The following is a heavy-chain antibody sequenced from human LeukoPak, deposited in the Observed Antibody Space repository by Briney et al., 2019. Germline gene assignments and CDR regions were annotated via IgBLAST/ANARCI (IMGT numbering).Heavy chain of an antibody. V-gene: IGHV4-59*01. J-gene: IGHJ4*02. D-gene: IGHD5-12*01. CDR3: ARATLYYFDY. Sequence: SETLSLTCTVSGGSISSYYWSWIRQPPGKGLEWIGYIYYSGSANYNPSLKSRVTISVDTSKNQFSLKLSSVTAADTAVYYCARATLYYFDYWGQGTLVTVSS. CDR1: GGSISSYY. CDR2: IYYSGSA.